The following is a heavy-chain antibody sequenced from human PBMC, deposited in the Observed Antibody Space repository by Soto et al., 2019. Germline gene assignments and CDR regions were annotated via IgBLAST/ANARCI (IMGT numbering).Heavy chain of an antibody. CDR1: GYTFTSYG. D-gene: IGHD4-17*01. CDR3: ASFRLDYGDLNY. CDR2: ISAYNGNT. V-gene: IGHV1-18*04. Sequence: ASVKVSFKASGYTFTSYGISWVRQAPGQGLEWMGWISAYNGNTNYAQKLQGRVTMTTDTSTSTAYMELRSLRSDDTAVYYCASFRLDYGDLNYWGQGTLVTVSS. J-gene: IGHJ4*02.